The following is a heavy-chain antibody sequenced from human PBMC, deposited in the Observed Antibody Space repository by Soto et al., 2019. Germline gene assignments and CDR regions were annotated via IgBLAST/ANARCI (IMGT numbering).Heavy chain of an antibody. CDR2: ISGSGDIT. J-gene: IGHJ3*02. CDR3: AKGWDTSIAGAFDI. CDR1: GFTFSTSS. D-gene: IGHD1-26*01. Sequence: EVQVLESGGDLVQPGGSLRLTCSVSGFTFSTSSMNWVRQAPGKALEWVSSISGSGDITYYADSVKGRFTTSRDNSMSTVYLPMNSLRVEDTAVYHCAKGWDTSIAGAFDIWGQGTMVTVSS. V-gene: IGHV3-23*01.